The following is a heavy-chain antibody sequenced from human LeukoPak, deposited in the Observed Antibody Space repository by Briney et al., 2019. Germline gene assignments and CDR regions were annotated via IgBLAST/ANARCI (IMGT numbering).Heavy chain of an antibody. V-gene: IGHV1-18*01. CDR1: GYTFTSYG. CDR2: ISAYNGNT. Sequence: ASVKVSCKASGYTFTSYGIIWVRQAPGQGLEWMGWISAYNGNTNHAQKLQGRVTMTTDTSTSTAYMELRSLRSDDTAVYYCARDRTREQWLLAGNYYYYYGVDVWGQGTTVTVSS. CDR3: ARDRTREQWLLAGNYYYYYGVDV. D-gene: IGHD6-19*01. J-gene: IGHJ6*02.